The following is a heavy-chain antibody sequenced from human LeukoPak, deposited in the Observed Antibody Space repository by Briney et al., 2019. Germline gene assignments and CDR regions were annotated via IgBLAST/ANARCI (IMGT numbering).Heavy chain of an antibody. CDR2: IYSGGST. D-gene: IGHD6-13*01. Sequence: SGGSLRLSCAASGFTVSSNYMSWVRQAPGKGLEWVSVIYSGGSTYYADSVKGRFTISRDNAKQSLYLQMSSLRAEDTAVYYCARVYSSSWYSGYLYMDVWGKGTTVTVSS. J-gene: IGHJ6*03. CDR3: ARVYSSSWYSGYLYMDV. V-gene: IGHV3-53*01. CDR1: GFTVSSNY.